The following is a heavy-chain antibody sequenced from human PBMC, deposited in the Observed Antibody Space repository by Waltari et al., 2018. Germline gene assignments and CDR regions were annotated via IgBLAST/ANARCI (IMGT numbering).Heavy chain of an antibody. Sequence: QVQLQESGPGLVKPSETLSLTCAVSGGSISGGYDWSWIRQPPGKGLEWIGYIYGSSGRRNYNPSLKNRVTISKDTSKNQFSLKLSSVTAADTAVYYCARPTSKVAASYYFDYWGQGVLVTVSS. CDR1: GGSISGGYD. V-gene: IGHV4-38-2*01. J-gene: IGHJ4*02. CDR2: IYGSSGRR. CDR3: ARPTSKVAASYYFDY. D-gene: IGHD6-13*01.